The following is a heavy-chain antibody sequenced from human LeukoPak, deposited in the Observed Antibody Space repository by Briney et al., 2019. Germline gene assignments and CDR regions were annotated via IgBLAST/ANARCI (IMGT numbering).Heavy chain of an antibody. CDR2: IYYSGST. D-gene: IGHD3-10*01. J-gene: IGHJ6*02. CDR3: ARVEYYYGSGSYSNYYYYGMDV. CDR1: GGSISSYY. Sequence: PSETLSLTCTVSGGSISSYYWSWIRQPPGKGLEWIGYIYYSGSTNYNPSLKSRVTISVDTSKNQFSLKLGSVTAADTAVYYCARVEYYYGSGSYSNYYYYGMDVWGQGTTVTVSS. V-gene: IGHV4-59*01.